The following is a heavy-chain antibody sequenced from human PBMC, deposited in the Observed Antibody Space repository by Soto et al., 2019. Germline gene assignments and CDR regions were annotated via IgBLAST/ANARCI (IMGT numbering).Heavy chain of an antibody. D-gene: IGHD6-13*01. Sequence: QMQLQESGPGLVKPSETLSLTCAVSGYSISSGYYWGWIRQPPGKGLEWLGTTYYGASSYYNPSLPSRITILLDASTNQLSLKLSSVTAADSAVYFCVRVAGSASWYETDSWGQGILVTVSS. CDR3: VRVAGSASWYETDS. CDR1: GYSISSGYY. J-gene: IGHJ4*02. V-gene: IGHV4-38-2*01. CDR2: TYYGASS.